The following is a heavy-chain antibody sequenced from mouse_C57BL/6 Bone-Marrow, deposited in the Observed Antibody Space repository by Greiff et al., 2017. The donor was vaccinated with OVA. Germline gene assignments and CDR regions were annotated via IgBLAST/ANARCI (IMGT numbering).Heavy chain of an antibody. V-gene: IGHV5-9*01. CDR1: GFNFSSYT. J-gene: IGHJ2*01. CDR2: ISGGGGNT. CDR3: ARYGFFDY. Sequence: EVQRVESGGGLVKPGGSLKLSCAASGFNFSSYTMSWVRQTPEKRLEWVATISGGGGNTYYPDSVKGRFTISRDNAKNTLYLQMSSLRSEDTALYYCARYGFFDYWGQGTTLTVSS. D-gene: IGHD1-2*01.